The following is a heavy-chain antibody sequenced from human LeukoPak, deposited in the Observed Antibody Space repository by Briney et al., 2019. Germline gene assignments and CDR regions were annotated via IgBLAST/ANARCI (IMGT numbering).Heavy chain of an antibody. Sequence: GGSLRLSCAASGFTFSTYTMNWVRQAPGKGLEWVSSISSSSSNTHYAGSVKGRFTISRDNAKNSLYLQMNSLRAEDTAVYFCASGPTGFAWGQGTLVTVSS. V-gene: IGHV3-21*01. D-gene: IGHD1-14*01. J-gene: IGHJ5*02. CDR3: ASGPTGFA. CDR1: GFTFSTYT. CDR2: ISSSSSNT.